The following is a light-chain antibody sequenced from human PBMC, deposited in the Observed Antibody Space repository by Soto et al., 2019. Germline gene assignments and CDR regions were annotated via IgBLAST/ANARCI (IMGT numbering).Light chain of an antibody. Sequence: QSALTQPASVSGSPGQSITISCTGTSSDLGGYNYVSWYQQHPGKAPKLMIYDVSNRPSGVSNRFSGSKSANTASLTISGLQAEDEADYYCSSYTGSSTYVVFGGGTKLTVL. CDR1: SSDLGGYNY. CDR2: DVS. V-gene: IGLV2-14*01. CDR3: SSYTGSSTYVV. J-gene: IGLJ2*01.